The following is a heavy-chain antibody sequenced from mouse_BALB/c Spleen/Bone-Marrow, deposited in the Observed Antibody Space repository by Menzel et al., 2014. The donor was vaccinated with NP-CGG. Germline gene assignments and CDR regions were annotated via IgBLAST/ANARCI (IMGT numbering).Heavy chain of an antibody. CDR3: ARSGYGSSYDY. Sequence: QVQLQQSGAELVRPGSSVKISCKASGYVFGTYWMNWVKQRPGQGLEWIGQIYPGDGDTNYNGKFKGTATLTADKSSSTAYMQLSSLTSEDSAVYFCARSGYGSSYDYWGQGTTLTVSS. D-gene: IGHD1-1*01. J-gene: IGHJ2*01. V-gene: IGHV1-80*01. CDR2: IYPGDGDT. CDR1: GYVFGTYW.